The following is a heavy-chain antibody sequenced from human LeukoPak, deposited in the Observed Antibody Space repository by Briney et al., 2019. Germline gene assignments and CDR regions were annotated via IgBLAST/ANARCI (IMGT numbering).Heavy chain of an antibody. CDR2: IHNSGST. D-gene: IGHD2-15*01. V-gene: IGHV4-59*01. Sequence: SQTLSLTCTVSGASISNFYWSWIRQPPGKGLEWIGYIHNSGSTNYNPSLKGRVAISLDTSTNQFSLTLTSVTAADTAAYYCATHPPRYCTGGRCSDYWGQGTLVTVS. J-gene: IGHJ4*02. CDR1: GASISNFY. CDR3: ATHPPRYCTGGRCSDY.